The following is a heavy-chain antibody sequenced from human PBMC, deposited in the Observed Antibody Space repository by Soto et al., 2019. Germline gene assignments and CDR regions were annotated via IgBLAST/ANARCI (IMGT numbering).Heavy chain of an antibody. J-gene: IGHJ4*02. D-gene: IGHD3-22*01. CDR2: ISGSGGST. V-gene: IGHV3-23*01. CDR3: GKVADSGYYTVER. CDR1: GFTFSSYA. Sequence: GGSLRLSCAASGFTFSSYAMSWVRQAPGKGLEWVSAISGSGGSTYYADSVKGRFTMSRDNSKNTPYLQMDSLRVEDTAAYYCGKVADSGYYTVERWGQGTLVTVSS.